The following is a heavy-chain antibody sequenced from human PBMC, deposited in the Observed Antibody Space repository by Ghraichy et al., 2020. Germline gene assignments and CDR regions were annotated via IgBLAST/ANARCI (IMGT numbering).Heavy chain of an antibody. D-gene: IGHD2-2*02. CDR1: GGSFSGYY. CDR2: INHSGST. J-gene: IGHJ3*02. Sequence: ESLNISCAVYGGSFSGYYWSWIRQPPGKGLEWIGEINHSGSTNYNPSLKSRVTISVDTSKNQFSLKLSSVTAADTAVYYCAIRQLLYIGAFDIWGQGTMVTVSS. V-gene: IGHV4-34*01. CDR3: AIRQLLYIGAFDI.